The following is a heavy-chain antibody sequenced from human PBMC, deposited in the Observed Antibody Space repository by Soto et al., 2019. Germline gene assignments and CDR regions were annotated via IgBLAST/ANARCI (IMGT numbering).Heavy chain of an antibody. Sequence: PGESLKISCKGSGYSLTSYCIGWVRQMPGKGLEWMGIIYPGDSDTRYSPSFQGQVTISADKSISTAYLQWSSLKASDTAMYYCARTAATGKYYYGVDVWGQGTTVTVSS. CDR2: IYPGDSDT. J-gene: IGHJ6*02. V-gene: IGHV5-51*03. CDR1: GYSLTSYC. CDR3: ARTAATGKYYYGVDV. D-gene: IGHD6-13*01.